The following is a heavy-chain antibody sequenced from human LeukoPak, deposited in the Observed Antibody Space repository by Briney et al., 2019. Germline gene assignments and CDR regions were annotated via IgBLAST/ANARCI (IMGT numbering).Heavy chain of an antibody. CDR3: AKGTHYDILTGYFDY. CDR1: GFTFGDYA. V-gene: IGHV3-9*03. D-gene: IGHD3-9*01. CDR2: ISWNSGSI. Sequence: TGGSLRLSCAASGFTFGDYAMHWVRQAPGKGLEWVSGISWNSGSIGYADSVKGRFTISRDNAKNSLYLQMNSLRAEDMALYYCAKGTHYDILTGYFDYWGQGTLVTVSS. J-gene: IGHJ4*02.